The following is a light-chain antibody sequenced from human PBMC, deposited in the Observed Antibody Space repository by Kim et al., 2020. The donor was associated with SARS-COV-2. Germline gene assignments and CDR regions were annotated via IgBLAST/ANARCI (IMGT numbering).Light chain of an antibody. J-gene: IGLJ2*01. CDR3: NSRDSNDNVV. CDR1: SLRSYY. Sequence: VALGQTGRITCQGDSLRSYYATWYQQKPGQATILVIYGKNNRPSGFTDRFSGSSSGNTASLTITGTQAGDEADYYCNSRDSNDNVVFGGGTQLTVL. CDR2: GKN. V-gene: IGLV3-19*01.